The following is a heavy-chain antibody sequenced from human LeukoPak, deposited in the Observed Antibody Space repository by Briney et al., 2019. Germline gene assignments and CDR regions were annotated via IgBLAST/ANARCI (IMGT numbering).Heavy chain of an antibody. CDR2: ISSNGGSP. J-gene: IGHJ4*02. D-gene: IGHD3-22*01. Sequence: GGSLRLSCAASGFTFSSYAMTWVRQAQGPGLELVSTISSNGGSPYYADSVKGRFTISRDNSKNTLYLQMNSLRAEDTAVYYSAKRDYYDSSDYYWYYFDHWGQGTLVTVSS. CDR3: AKRDYYDSSDYYWYYFDH. V-gene: IGHV3-23*01. CDR1: GFTFSSYA.